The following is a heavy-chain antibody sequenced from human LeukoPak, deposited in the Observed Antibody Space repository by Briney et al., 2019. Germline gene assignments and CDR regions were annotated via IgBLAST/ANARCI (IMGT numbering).Heavy chain of an antibody. Sequence: PSETLSLTCAVYGGSFSGYYWSWIRQPPGKGLEWIGEINHSGSTNYNPSLKSRVTISVDTSKNQFSLKLSSVTAADTAVYYCARTRSSGYPFQPYYFDYWGQGTLVTVSS. CDR2: INHSGST. V-gene: IGHV4-34*01. CDR3: ARTRSSGYPFQPYYFDY. D-gene: IGHD3-22*01. CDR1: GGSFSGYY. J-gene: IGHJ4*02.